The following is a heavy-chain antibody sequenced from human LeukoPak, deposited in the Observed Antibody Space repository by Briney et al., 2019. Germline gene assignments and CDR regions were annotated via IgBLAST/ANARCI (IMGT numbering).Heavy chain of an antibody. Sequence: ASVNVSCKVSGYTLTELSMHWVRQAPGQGLEWMGRINPNSGGTNYAQKFQGRVTMTRDTSISTVYMELSRLRSDDTAVYYCARVGYYESSGYYEYWGQGTLVTVSS. J-gene: IGHJ4*02. CDR2: INPNSGGT. CDR3: ARVGYYESSGYYEY. CDR1: GYTLTELS. D-gene: IGHD3-22*01. V-gene: IGHV1-2*06.